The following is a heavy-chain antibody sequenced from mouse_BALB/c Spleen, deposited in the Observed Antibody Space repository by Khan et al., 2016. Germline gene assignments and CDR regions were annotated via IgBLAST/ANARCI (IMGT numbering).Heavy chain of an antibody. Sequence: QVQLKQSGAELMKPGASVKISCKATGYTFSSYWIEWVKQRPGHGLEGIGEILPGSGSTNYNEKFRGKATFTADTSSNTAYMQLSSLTSEDSAVHYCARTDRRRYFDYWGQGTTLTVSS. CDR1: GYTFSSYW. V-gene: IGHV1-9*01. J-gene: IGHJ2*01. CDR3: ARTDRRRYFDY. CDR2: ILPGSGST.